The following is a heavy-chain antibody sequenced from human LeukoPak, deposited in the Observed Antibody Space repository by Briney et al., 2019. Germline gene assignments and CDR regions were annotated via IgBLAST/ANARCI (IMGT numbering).Heavy chain of an antibody. CDR1: GYTLTELS. Sequence: WASVKVSCKVSGYTLTELSMHWVRQAPGKGLEWMGGFDPEDGETIYAQKFQGRVTMTEDTSTDTAYMELSSLRSEDTAVYYCAPRPRIRYFEGASDFDYWGQGTLVTVSS. J-gene: IGHJ4*02. CDR2: FDPEDGET. V-gene: IGHV1-24*01. CDR3: APRPRIRYFEGASDFDY. D-gene: IGHD3-9*01.